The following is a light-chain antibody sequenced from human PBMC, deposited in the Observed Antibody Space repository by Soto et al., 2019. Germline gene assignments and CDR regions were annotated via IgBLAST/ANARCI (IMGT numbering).Light chain of an antibody. CDR2: DAS. V-gene: IGKV3-11*01. Sequence: EIVLTQSPATLSLSPGERATLSCRASQSVSSYLAWYQQKPGQAPRLLIYDASNRATGIPARFSGSGSGTDFTLTLSSLDPEDFAVYYCQQRSNWPALTFGGGTKVEIK. CDR3: QQRSNWPALT. CDR1: QSVSSY. J-gene: IGKJ4*01.